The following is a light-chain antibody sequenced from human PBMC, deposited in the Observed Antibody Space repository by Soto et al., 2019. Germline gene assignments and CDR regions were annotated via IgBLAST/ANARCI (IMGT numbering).Light chain of an antibody. V-gene: IGLV2-14*01. CDR1: SNDVGGYNY. Sequence: QSVLTQPASVSGSPGQSITISCTGTSNDVGGYNYVSWYQHHPGKAPQLMIYEVSNRPSGISNRFSGSKSGNTASLTISGLQAEDEADYYCSSYTSATYVVFGGGTKVTVL. J-gene: IGLJ2*01. CDR2: EVS. CDR3: SSYTSATYVV.